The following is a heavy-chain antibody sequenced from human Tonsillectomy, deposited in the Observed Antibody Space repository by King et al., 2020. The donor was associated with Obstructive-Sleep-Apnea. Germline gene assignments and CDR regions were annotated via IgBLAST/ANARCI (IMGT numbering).Heavy chain of an antibody. D-gene: IGHD2-15*01. CDR2: ISAYNGNT. Sequence: VQLVQSGAEVKKPGASVKVSCKASGYTFTSYGISWVRQAPGQGLEWMGWISAYNGNTNYAQKLQGRVIMTTDTSTSTAYMELRSLRSDDTAVYYCARDRHCSGGSCYSQFYQCYGMDVWGQGTTVTVSS. J-gene: IGHJ6*02. CDR1: GYTFTSYG. CDR3: ARDRHCSGGSCYSQFYQCYGMDV. V-gene: IGHV1-18*04.